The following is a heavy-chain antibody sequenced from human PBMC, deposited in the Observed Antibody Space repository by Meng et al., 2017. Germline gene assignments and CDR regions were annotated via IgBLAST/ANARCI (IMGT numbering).Heavy chain of an antibody. V-gene: IGHV4-34*01. CDR2: INHSGST. D-gene: IGHD6-6*01. J-gene: IGHJ4*02. CDR1: GGSLCCYY. CDR3: ARRGIAARPFYY. Sequence: QFKPGGAVRWQPTQPRPLLWAVYGGSLCCYYGCALRHPPGKGLEWIGQINHSGSTNYNPSLKSRVTISEDTSKNQFSLKLSSVTAANTAVYYCARRGIAARPFYYWGQGTLVTVSS.